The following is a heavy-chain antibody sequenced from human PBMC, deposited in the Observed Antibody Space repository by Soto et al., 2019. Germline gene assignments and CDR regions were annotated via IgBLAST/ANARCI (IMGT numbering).Heavy chain of an antibody. D-gene: IGHD3-9*01. CDR3: ARGRVVLRYFDWTQHNDGFDI. V-gene: IGHV1-8*01. CDR2: MNPNSGNA. Sequence: ASVKVSCKASGDTFTSYAISWVRQATGQGLEWMGWMNPNSGNAGYAQKFQGRVTMTVNTSISTAYMELSSLRSEDTAVYYCARGRVVLRYFDWTQHNDGFDIWGQGTMVTVSS. CDR1: GDTFTSYA. J-gene: IGHJ3*02.